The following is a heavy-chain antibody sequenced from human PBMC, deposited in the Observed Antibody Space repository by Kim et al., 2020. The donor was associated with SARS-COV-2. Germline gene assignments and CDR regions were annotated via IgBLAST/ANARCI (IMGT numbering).Heavy chain of an antibody. J-gene: IGHJ6*02. Sequence: ADSVKGRFTNSRGNSKSTLYLQMNSLRAEDTAVYYCARDLLVETTSYGMDVWGQGTTVTVSS. V-gene: IGHV3-30*07. CDR3: ARDLLVETTSYGMDV. D-gene: IGHD1-7*01.